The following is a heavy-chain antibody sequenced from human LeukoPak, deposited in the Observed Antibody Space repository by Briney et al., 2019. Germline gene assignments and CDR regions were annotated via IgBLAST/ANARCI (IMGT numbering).Heavy chain of an antibody. J-gene: IGHJ4*02. Sequence: GGSLRLSCAASGFTFSSFGMHWVRQAPGQGLEWVAFILYDGTNKYYADSVKGRFTISRDNSKNTLYLQMNSLRAEDTAVYYCAKEAAMAPFDYWGQGTLVTVSS. V-gene: IGHV3-30*02. CDR2: ILYDGTNK. CDR3: AKEAAMAPFDY. CDR1: GFTFSSFG. D-gene: IGHD5-18*01.